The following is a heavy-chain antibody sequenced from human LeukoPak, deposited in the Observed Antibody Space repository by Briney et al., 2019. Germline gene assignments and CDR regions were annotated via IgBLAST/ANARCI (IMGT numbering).Heavy chain of an antibody. V-gene: IGHV4-61*01. Sequence: SETLSLTCTVSGGSVSSGSYYWSWIRQPPGKGLEWIGYIYYSGSTNYNPSLKSRVTISVDTSKNQFSLKLSPVTAADTAVYYCARDLYNWNDVGWFDPWGQGTLVTVSS. CDR1: GGSVSSGSYY. CDR2: IYYSGST. J-gene: IGHJ5*02. CDR3: ARDLYNWNDVGWFDP. D-gene: IGHD1-20*01.